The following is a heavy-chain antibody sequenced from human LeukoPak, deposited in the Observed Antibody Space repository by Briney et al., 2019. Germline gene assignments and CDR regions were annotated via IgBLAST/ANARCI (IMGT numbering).Heavy chain of an antibody. CDR3: ARDGGSGWYDH. J-gene: IGHJ4*02. CDR1: GFTVSSNY. D-gene: IGHD6-19*01. V-gene: IGHV3-66*01. CDR2: TYSDGNT. Sequence: GGSLRLSCAASGFTVSSNYMNWVRQIPGEGLEWVSVTYSDGNTYYADSVKGRFTVSRDNSKNTLYLQMNSLRAEDTAVYYCARDGGSGWYDHWGQGTLVTVSS.